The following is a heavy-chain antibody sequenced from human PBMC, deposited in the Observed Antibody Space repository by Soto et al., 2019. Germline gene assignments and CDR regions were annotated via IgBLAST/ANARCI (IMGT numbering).Heavy chain of an antibody. D-gene: IGHD3-3*01. CDR1: GYTFTAYY. Sequence: QVQLVQSGAAVKKPGASVKVSCKASGYTFTAYYLHWVRQAPGHGLEWLGWIDPNSGDTKYAQNFEGWVTMTRDTSINTAYLDLSRLKNDDTAVYYCARTPYYDFWSGYSFDYCGQGTLVSVPS. V-gene: IGHV1-2*04. CDR3: ARTPYYDFWSGYSFDY. CDR2: IDPNSGDT. J-gene: IGHJ4*02.